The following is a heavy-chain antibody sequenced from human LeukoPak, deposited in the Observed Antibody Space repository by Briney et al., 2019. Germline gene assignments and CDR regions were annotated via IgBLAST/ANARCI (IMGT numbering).Heavy chain of an antibody. D-gene: IGHD3-16*02. CDR2: ISSGSSTI. CDR3: ARKPPLSYYFDN. V-gene: IGHV3-48*01. J-gene: IGHJ4*02. CDR1: GFTFRSYS. Sequence: GGSLRLSCETSGFTFRSYSMNWVRQAPGKGLEWISYISSGSSTIYYADSVKGRFTISRDNAKNSLYLQMNSLRVEDTAVYYCARKPPLSYYFDNWGLGTLLTVSS.